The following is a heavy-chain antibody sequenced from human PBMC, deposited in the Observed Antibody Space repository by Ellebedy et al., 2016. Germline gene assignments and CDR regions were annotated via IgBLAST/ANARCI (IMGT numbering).Heavy chain of an antibody. CDR2: MNPNSGNT. Sequence: ASVKVSXKASGYTFRSYDFSWVRQAPGQGLEWMGWMNPNSGNTGYAQKFQGRVTMTRDTSISTAYMELSSLRSDDTAMYYCARQGSSGWHDPIDYWGQGTLVTVSS. D-gene: IGHD6-19*01. V-gene: IGHV1-8*01. CDR1: GYTFRSYD. CDR3: ARQGSSGWHDPIDY. J-gene: IGHJ4*02.